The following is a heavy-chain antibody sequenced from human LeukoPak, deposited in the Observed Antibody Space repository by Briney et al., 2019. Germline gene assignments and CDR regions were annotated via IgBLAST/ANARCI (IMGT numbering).Heavy chain of an antibody. CDR1: GGTFSSYA. Sequence: VASVKVSCEASGGTFSSYAISWVRQAPGQGLEWMGGIIPIFGTANYAQKLQGRVTITADESTSTAYMELSSLRSEDTAVYYCARDLPDYYDSSGYYYDAFDIWGQGTMVTVSS. CDR3: ARDLPDYYDSSGYYYDAFDI. CDR2: IIPIFGTA. J-gene: IGHJ3*02. D-gene: IGHD3-22*01. V-gene: IGHV1-69*01.